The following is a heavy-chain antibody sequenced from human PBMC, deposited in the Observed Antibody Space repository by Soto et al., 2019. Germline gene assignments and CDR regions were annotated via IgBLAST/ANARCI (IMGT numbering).Heavy chain of an antibody. V-gene: IGHV3-33*01. CDR2: AWYDGSKQ. CDR3: ATVGAIGVFDY. D-gene: IGHD3-10*01. CDR1: GFTFSSYG. Sequence: QVQLVESGGGVVQPGTSLSLSCAASGFTFSSYGMHWVRQAPGKGLEWVAVAWYDGSKQYYADSVKGRFTISSDNSKNTLYLQMNSLRAEDTAVYYCATVGAIGVFDYWGQGTLVTVSS. J-gene: IGHJ4*02.